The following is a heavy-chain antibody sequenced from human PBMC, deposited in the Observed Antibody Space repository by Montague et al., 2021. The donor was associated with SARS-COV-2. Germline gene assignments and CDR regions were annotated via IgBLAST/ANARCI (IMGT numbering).Heavy chain of an antibody. CDR3: GRGVVAATPVVDY. V-gene: IGHV4-4*07. CDR2: IYASGGT. D-gene: IGHD2-15*01. Sequence: SETLSLTCTVSGDSISSFYWNWIRQPAGKGLEWIGRIYASGGTNYSPSLTSRVTMSVDTSKNQFSLKLNSVTAADTAVYYCGRGVVAATPVVDYWGRGTLVTVSS. J-gene: IGHJ4*02. CDR1: GDSISSFY.